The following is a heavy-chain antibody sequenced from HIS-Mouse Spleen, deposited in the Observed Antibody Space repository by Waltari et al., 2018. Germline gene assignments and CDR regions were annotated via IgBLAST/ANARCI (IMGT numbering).Heavy chain of an antibody. CDR3: AKIRVGATDY. D-gene: IGHD1-26*01. V-gene: IGHV3-30*18. J-gene: IGHJ4*02. CDR2: ISYDGSNK. CDR1: GFPFRSYG. Sequence: QVQLVESGGGVVQPGRSLRLPWAALGFPFRSYGMHWGRQAPGKGLEWVAVISYDGSNKYYADSVKGRFTISRDNSKNTLYLQMNSLRAEDTAVYYCAKIRVGATDYWGQGTLVTVSS.